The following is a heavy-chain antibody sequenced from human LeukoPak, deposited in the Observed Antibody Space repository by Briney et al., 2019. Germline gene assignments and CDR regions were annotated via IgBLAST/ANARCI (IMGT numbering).Heavy chain of an antibody. CDR1: GGSISSSSYY. Sequence: KPSETLSLTCTVSGGSISSSSYYWGWIRQPPGKGLEWIGSIYYSGSTYYNPSLKSRVTISVDTSKNQFSLKLSSVTAADTAVYYCAREFQGYANWFDPWGQGTLVTVSS. CDR2: IYYSGST. D-gene: IGHD2-15*01. V-gene: IGHV4-39*07. J-gene: IGHJ5*02. CDR3: AREFQGYANWFDP.